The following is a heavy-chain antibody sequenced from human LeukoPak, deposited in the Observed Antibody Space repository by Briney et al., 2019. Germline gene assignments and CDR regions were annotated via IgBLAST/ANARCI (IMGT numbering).Heavy chain of an antibody. J-gene: IGHJ4*02. CDR2: IKGDGSEQ. D-gene: IGHD6-19*01. CDR3: ASGGGWMIES. Sequence: TGGSLRLSCAASGFTFSNYGMHWVRQAPGKGLEWVANIKGDGSEQNYVDSVKGRFTISRDNAKNSLYLQMSSLRGEDTAVYYCASGGGWMIESWGQGTLVTVSS. V-gene: IGHV3-7*01. CDR1: GFTFSNYG.